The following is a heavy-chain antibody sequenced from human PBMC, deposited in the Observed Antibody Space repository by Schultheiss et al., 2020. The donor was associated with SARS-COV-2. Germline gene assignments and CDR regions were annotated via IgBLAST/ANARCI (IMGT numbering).Heavy chain of an antibody. V-gene: IGHV3-33*01. Sequence: GESLKISCAASGFTFSSYGMHWVRQAPGKGLEWVAVIWYDGSNKYYADSVKGRFTISRDNSKNSLYLQMNSLRAEDTAVYYCARDSYSSSWYVDYWGQGTLVTVSS. D-gene: IGHD6-13*01. CDR1: GFTFSSYG. CDR3: ARDSYSSSWYVDY. CDR2: IWYDGSNK. J-gene: IGHJ4*02.